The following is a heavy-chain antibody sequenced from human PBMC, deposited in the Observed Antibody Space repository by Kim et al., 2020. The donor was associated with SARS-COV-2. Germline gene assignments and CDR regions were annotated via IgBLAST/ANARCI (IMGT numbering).Heavy chain of an antibody. CDR1: GGSISSSSYY. CDR2: IYYSGST. J-gene: IGHJ4*02. CDR3: ARRGWTGFDY. V-gene: IGHV4-39*01. Sequence: SETLSLTCTVSGGSISSSSYYWGWIRQPPGKGLECIGSIYYSGSTYYNPSLKSRVTISVDTSKNQFSLKLSSVTAADTAVYYCARRGWTGFDYWGQGTLVTVSS. D-gene: IGHD3-9*01.